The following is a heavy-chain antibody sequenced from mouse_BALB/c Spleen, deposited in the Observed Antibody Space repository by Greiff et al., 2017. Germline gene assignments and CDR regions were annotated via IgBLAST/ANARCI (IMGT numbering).Heavy chain of an antibody. Sequence: TGGGLVQPKGSLKLSCAASGFTFNTNAMNWVRQAPGKGLEWVARIRSKSNNYATYYADSVKDRFTISRDDSQSMLYLQMNNLKTEDTAMYYCAYVDYAMDYWGQGTSVTVSS. CDR3: AYVDYAMDY. J-gene: IGHJ4*01. D-gene: IGHD1-1*01. CDR2: IRSKSNNYAT. V-gene: IGHV10S3*01. CDR1: GFTFNTNA.